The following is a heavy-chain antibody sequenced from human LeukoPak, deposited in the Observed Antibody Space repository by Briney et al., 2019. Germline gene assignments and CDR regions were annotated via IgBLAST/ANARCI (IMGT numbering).Heavy chain of an antibody. Sequence: SETLSLTCTVSAYSISNGFLWGWIRQPPGMGLEWIGSIYHSGTTYYNPSLKSRVTMSVDTSKNQFSLKLSSVTAADTAVYYCTRLSHVAGAAKVSWFDPWGQGTLVTVSS. J-gene: IGHJ5*02. CDR1: AYSISNGFL. CDR3: TRLSHVAGAAKVSWFDP. CDR2: IYHSGTT. D-gene: IGHD1-26*01. V-gene: IGHV4-38-2*02.